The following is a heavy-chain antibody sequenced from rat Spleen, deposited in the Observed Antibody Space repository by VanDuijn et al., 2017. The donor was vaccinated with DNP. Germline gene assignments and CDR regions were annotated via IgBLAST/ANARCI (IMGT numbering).Heavy chain of an antibody. CDR3: ARDNYVTYGAMDA. CDR2: ISYDGLRT. J-gene: IGHJ4*01. CDR1: GIVTFSDYN. Sequence: EVQLVESGGGLVQPGRSLKLSCAASGIVTFSDYNMSWVRQPPKKGLEWFATISYDGLRTYYRDSVKDRFTVSRDDAKSTLYLHMDSLRSEDTATYYCARDNYVTYGAMDAWGQGISVTVSS. V-gene: IGHV5-7*01. D-gene: IGHD1-11*01.